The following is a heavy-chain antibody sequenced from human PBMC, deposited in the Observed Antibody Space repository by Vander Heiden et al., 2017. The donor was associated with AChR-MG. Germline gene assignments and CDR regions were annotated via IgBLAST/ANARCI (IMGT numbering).Heavy chain of an antibody. CDR1: GFTFSRYG. CDR2: IKQDGSEK. Sequence: EVQLVESGGGLVQPGGSLRLSCAASGFTFSRYGMRGFRQAQGKGREWVANIKQDGSEKYYVDSVKGRFTISRDNAKNSLYLQMNSLRAEDTAVYYCAREAYRAFDYWGQGTLVTVSS. V-gene: IGHV3-7*01. J-gene: IGHJ4*02. CDR3: AREAYRAFDY. D-gene: IGHD4-4*01.